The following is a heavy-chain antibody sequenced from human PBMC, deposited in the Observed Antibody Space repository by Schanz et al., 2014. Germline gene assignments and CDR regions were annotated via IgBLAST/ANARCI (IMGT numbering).Heavy chain of an antibody. D-gene: IGHD3-22*01. Sequence: VQLVESGGGVVQFGRSLRLSCVASGFTFSSYAMHWVRQAPGKGLEWVSAISGSGGSTYYADSVKGRFTISRDNSKNTLYLQMNSLRAEDTAVYYCAKDPSHGDYDYYFDYWGQGTLXTVSS. CDR1: GFTFSSYA. J-gene: IGHJ4*02. CDR3: AKDPSHGDYDYYFDY. CDR2: ISGSGGST. V-gene: IGHV3-23*04.